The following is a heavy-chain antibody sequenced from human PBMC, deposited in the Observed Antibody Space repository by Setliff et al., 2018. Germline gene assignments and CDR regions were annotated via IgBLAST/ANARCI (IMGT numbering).Heavy chain of an antibody. J-gene: IGHJ5*02. D-gene: IGHD3-3*01. CDR3: ARGGPTLTISRVLVVSSFDP. CDR2: INHSGST. V-gene: IGHV4-34*01. CDR1: GGSFSGYY. Sequence: SETLSLTCAVYGGSFSGYYWSWIRQPPGKGLEWIGEINHSGSTNYNPSLKSRFTISVDTSKNQFSLKLSSVTAADTATYYCARGGPTLTISRVLVVSSFDPWGQGSRVTVSS.